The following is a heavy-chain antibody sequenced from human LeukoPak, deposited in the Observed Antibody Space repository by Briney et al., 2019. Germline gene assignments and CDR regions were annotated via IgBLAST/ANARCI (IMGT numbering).Heavy chain of an antibody. D-gene: IGHD3-9*01. V-gene: IGHV4-30-2*01. CDR2: FYLSGST. CDR1: GGSITSGGYS. CDR3: ARGDYDILTGYYSYYFDY. J-gene: IGHJ4*02. Sequence: SQTLSLTCAVSGGSITSGGYSWSWIRQPPGKGLEWIGCFYLSGSTYYNPSLKSRVTISVDRSKNQFSLKVNSVTAADTAVYYCARGDYDILTGYYSYYFDYWGQGALITVSS.